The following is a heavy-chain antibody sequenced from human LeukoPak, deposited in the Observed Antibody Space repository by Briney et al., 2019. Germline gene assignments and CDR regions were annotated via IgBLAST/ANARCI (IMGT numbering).Heavy chain of an antibody. J-gene: IGHJ6*04. Sequence: GGSLRLSCAASGFTFSSYSMNWVRQAPGKGLEWVSSISSSSSYIYYADSVKGRFTISRDNAKNSPYLQMNSLRAEDTAVYYCARVGSYYGSGSYYNMQDVWGKGTTVTISS. CDR2: ISSSSSYI. V-gene: IGHV3-21*01. CDR1: GFTFSSYS. CDR3: ARVGSYYGSGSYYNMQDV. D-gene: IGHD3-10*01.